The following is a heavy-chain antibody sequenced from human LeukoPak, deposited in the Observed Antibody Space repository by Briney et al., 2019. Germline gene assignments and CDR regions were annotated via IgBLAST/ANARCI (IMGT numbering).Heavy chain of an antibody. Sequence: KPSETLSLTYTVSGGSISSSSYYWGWIRQPPGKGLEWIGSIYYSGSTYYNPSLKSRVTISVDTSKNQFSLKLSSVTAADTAVYYCARVPRLGSNFDYWGQGTLVTVSS. J-gene: IGHJ4*02. CDR2: IYYSGST. V-gene: IGHV4-39*01. CDR3: ARVPRLGSNFDY. CDR1: GGSISSSSYY. D-gene: IGHD6-19*01.